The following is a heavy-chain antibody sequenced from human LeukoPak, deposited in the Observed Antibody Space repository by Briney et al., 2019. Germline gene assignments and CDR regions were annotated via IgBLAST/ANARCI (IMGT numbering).Heavy chain of an antibody. CDR2: IGISSGNT. J-gene: IGHJ4*02. V-gene: IGHV3-48*01. D-gene: IGHD5-24*01. CDR3: ARDYKYGFDN. Sequence: GGSLRLSCAASGFTFSAYSMNWVRQAPGKGLEWISYIGISSGNTKYADSVKGRFTISGDKAKNSLYLQMNSLRVEDTAVYYCARDYKYGFDNWGQGTLVTVSS. CDR1: GFTFSAYS.